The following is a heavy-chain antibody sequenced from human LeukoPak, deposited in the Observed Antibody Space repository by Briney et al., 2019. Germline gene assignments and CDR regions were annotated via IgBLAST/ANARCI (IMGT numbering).Heavy chain of an antibody. Sequence: PSETLSLTCAVYGGSFSGYYWSWIRQPPGKGLEWIGEINHSGSTNYNPSLKSRVTISVDTSKNQFSLKLSSVTAADTAVYYCARGVVVPAQLLTWFDPWGQGTLVTVSS. V-gene: IGHV4-34*01. D-gene: IGHD2-15*01. J-gene: IGHJ5*02. CDR3: ARGVVVPAQLLTWFDP. CDR1: GGSFSGYY. CDR2: INHSGST.